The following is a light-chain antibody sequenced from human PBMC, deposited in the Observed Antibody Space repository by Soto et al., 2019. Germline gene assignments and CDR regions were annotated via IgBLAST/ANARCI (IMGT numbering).Light chain of an antibody. V-gene: IGKV3-15*01. Sequence: EIVLTQSPATLSLSPGERATLSCRTGQSVSSNLAWYQQKPGQAPRLLIYGASTRATGIPARFSGSGSGTEFTLTISSLQSEDFAVYYCQQYNNWPRGTFGQGTRLEIK. CDR2: GAS. CDR1: QSVSSN. J-gene: IGKJ5*01. CDR3: QQYNNWPRGT.